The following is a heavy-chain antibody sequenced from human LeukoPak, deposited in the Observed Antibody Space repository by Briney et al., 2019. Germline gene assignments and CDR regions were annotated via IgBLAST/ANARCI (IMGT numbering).Heavy chain of an antibody. CDR2: IYTSGST. CDR1: GGSISSYY. V-gene: IGHV4-4*07. Sequence: SETLSLTCTVSGGSISSYYWSWIRQPAGKGLEWIGRIYTSGSTNYNPSLKSRVTMSVDTSKNQFSLKLSSVTAADTAVYYCARVSRRGYSGYYYYYMDVWGKGTTVTVS. CDR3: ARVSRRGYSGYYYYYMDV. D-gene: IGHD5-12*01. J-gene: IGHJ6*03.